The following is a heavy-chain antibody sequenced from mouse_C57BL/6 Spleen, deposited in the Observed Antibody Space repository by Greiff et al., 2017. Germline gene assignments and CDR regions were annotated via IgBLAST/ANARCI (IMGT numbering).Heavy chain of an antibody. D-gene: IGHD2-5*01. CDR1: GFTFSSYA. CDR3: ARDPPYYSNYRYFDV. CDR2: ISDGGSYT. Sequence: EVKLVESGGGLVKPGGSLTLSCAASGFTFSSYAMSWVRQTPEKRLEWVATISDGGSYTSSPDNVKGRFTISRDNAKNNLYLQMSHLKSEDTAMYYGARDPPYYSNYRYFDVWGTGTTVTVSS. V-gene: IGHV5-4*01. J-gene: IGHJ1*03.